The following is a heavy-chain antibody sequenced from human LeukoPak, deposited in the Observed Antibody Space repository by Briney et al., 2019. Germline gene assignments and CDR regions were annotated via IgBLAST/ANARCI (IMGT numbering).Heavy chain of an antibody. Sequence: PSDTLSLTCTVSGVSLRGSSYHWGWIRQPPGKGLEWIGSIYYSGSTFFNPSLNSRVTISVDTSKNQFSLKLNSVTAADTAVYYCASHGYYSGWYFDFWGQGTLVTVSS. CDR2: IYYSGST. CDR3: ASHGYYSGWYFDF. J-gene: IGHJ4*02. D-gene: IGHD6-19*01. V-gene: IGHV4-39*01. CDR1: GVSLRGSSYH.